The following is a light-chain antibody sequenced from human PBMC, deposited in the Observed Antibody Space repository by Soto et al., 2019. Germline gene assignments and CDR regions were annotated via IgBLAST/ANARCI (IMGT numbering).Light chain of an antibody. J-gene: IGKJ1*01. Sequence: EIVLTQSPATLSLSPGERATLSCRACQSVSSYLAWYQQKPGQAPSLLIYDASNRATGIPARFSGSGSGTDFTLTISSLEPEDFAVYYCQQRSNWPRGTFGQGTKVEIK. V-gene: IGKV3-11*01. CDR1: QSVSSY. CDR3: QQRSNWPRGT. CDR2: DAS.